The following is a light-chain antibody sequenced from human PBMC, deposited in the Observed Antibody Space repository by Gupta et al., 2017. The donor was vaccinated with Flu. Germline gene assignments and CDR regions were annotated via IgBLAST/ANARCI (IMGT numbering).Light chain of an antibody. Sequence: QTVVTQEASLSVSPGGTVTLTCALSSGSVSSTYHPSWYQQTPGQPPRILIYNTDIRSSGVPDRFLGTIVGNKAALIISGAQADDECVYYCMLHMSRGTSLFGGGTKLTVL. J-gene: IGLJ3*02. CDR3: MLHMSRGTSL. V-gene: IGLV8-61*01. CDR1: SGSVSSTYH. CDR2: NTD.